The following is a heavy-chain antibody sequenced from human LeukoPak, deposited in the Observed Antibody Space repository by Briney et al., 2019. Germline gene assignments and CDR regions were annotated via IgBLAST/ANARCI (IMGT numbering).Heavy chain of an antibody. V-gene: IGHV4-59*11. J-gene: IGHJ4*02. CDR1: GASISSHY. Sequence: SETLSLTCTVSGASISSHYWSWIRQPPGKGLEWIGYIYYSGSTNYNPSLKSRVTISVDTSKNQFSLKLSSVTAADTAVYYCARMTYEPTVFGVVTDFDYWGQGTLVTVSS. D-gene: IGHD3-3*01. CDR2: IYYSGST. CDR3: ARMTYEPTVFGVVTDFDY.